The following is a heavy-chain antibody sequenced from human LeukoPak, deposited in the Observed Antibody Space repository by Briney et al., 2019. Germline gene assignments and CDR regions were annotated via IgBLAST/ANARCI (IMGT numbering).Heavy chain of an antibody. J-gene: IGHJ4*02. D-gene: IGHD3-16*01. CDR3: AREFEGSASGAGY. CDR2: MSSSSGLI. Sequence: KSGGSLRLSCAASGFTFSRYSMNWVRQAPGKGLEWVSSMSSSSGLIYYGDSVKGRFTVSRDNAKRSLYLHMNSLRADDTAVYYCAREFEGSASGAGYWGQGTLVTVSS. CDR1: GFTFSRYS. V-gene: IGHV3-21*01.